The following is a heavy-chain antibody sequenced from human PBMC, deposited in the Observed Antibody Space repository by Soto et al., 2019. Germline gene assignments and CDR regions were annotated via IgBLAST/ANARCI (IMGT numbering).Heavy chain of an antibody. V-gene: IGHV1-2*02. J-gene: IGHJ6*02. CDR2: INPNSGGT. CDR1: GYTFTGHF. D-gene: IGHD5-18*01. Sequence: ASVKVSCKASGYTFTGHFMHWVRQAPGQGFEWMGWINPNSGGTNYVQKFQGRVTMTRNTSISTAYMELSSLRSEDTAVYYCARVYVPGVQLWFGDYYYGMDVWGQGTTVTVSS. CDR3: ARVYVPGVQLWFGDYYYGMDV.